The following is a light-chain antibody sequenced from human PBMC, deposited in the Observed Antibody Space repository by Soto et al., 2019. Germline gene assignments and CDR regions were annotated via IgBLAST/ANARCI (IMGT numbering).Light chain of an antibody. CDR1: QSINTN. CDR3: QQYRNWPPLT. V-gene: IGKV3-15*01. CDR2: GAS. J-gene: IGKJ4*01. Sequence: EIVMTQSPATLSVSLGERATLSCRASQSINTNLAWYQQKPGQAPRLLITGASTRATGVAARFSGSGSGTEFTLTISSVQSEDFAVYHCQQYRNWPPLTFGGGTKVEIK.